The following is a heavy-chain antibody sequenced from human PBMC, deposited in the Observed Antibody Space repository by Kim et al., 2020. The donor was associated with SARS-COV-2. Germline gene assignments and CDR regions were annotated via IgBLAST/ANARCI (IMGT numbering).Heavy chain of an antibody. V-gene: IGHV3-74*01. CDR3: ARLGIVLD. D-gene: IGHD2-2*03. CDR1: GFTFRRDW. Sequence: GGSLRLSCAASGFTFRRDWMYWVRQAPGKGLVWVSRINGDGPRIDYADSVKGRFTISRDNAKNMLYLQMNSLRAEDTAVYYCARLGIVLDWGQGTLVIVS. J-gene: IGHJ4*02. CDR2: INGDGPRI.